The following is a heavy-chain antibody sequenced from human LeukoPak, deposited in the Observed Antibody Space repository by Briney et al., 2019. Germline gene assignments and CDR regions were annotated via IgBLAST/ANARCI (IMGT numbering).Heavy chain of an antibody. CDR1: GYTFTSYG. CDR2: ISAYNGNT. D-gene: IGHD2-2*01. CDR3: ARDTDIVVVPAATDY. V-gene: IGHV1-18*01. Sequence: ASVKVSCKASGYTFTSYGISWVRRAPGQGLEWMGWISAYNGNTNYAQKLQGRVTMTTYTSTSTASMELRSLRSDDTAVYYCARDTDIVVVPAATDYWGQGTLVTVSS. J-gene: IGHJ4*02.